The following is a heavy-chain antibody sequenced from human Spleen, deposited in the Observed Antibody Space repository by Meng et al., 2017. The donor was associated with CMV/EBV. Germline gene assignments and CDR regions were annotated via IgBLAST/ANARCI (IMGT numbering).Heavy chain of an antibody. J-gene: IGHJ4*02. D-gene: IGHD6-6*01. CDR2: IKQDGSTK. CDR3: ARIGYSSSSTDY. Sequence: GESLKISCAASGFTLSRFWMHWVRQVPGKGLEWVANIKQDGSTKYYVDSVEGRFTISRDNAKNSLYVQMNSLRVDDTAVYYCARIGYSSSSTDYWGQGTLVTVSS. V-gene: IGHV3-7*01. CDR1: GFTLSRFW.